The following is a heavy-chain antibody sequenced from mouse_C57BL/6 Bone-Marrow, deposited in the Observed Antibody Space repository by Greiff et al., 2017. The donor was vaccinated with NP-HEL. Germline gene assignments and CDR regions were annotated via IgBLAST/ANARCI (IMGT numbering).Heavy chain of an antibody. CDR2: INPSSGYT. V-gene: IGHV1-7*01. J-gene: IGHJ4*01. CDR1: GYTFTSYW. D-gene: IGHD4-1*02. CDR3: ARYRASTGTRAMDY. Sequence: VQLQESGAELAKPGASVKLSCKASGYTFTSYWMHWVKQRPGQGLEWIGYINPSSGYTTYNQKFKDKATVTADKSSSTAYMQLSSLTYEDAAVYYCARYRASTGTRAMDYWGQGTSVTVSS.